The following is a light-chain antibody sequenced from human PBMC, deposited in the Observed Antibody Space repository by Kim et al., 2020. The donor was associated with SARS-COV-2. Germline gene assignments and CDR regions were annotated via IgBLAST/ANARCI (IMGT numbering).Light chain of an antibody. V-gene: IGKV3-20*01. CDR2: GAS. J-gene: IGKJ4*01. CDR1: KSINSRF. Sequence: EIVLTQSPGTLSVSPGERATLSCRASKSINSRFLAWYQQRPGQAPRLLIYGASSRATGIPDRFSGSGSGTDFTLTITRLEPEDVAVYFCQHYDNSPLTFGGGTKVQIK. CDR3: QHYDNSPLT.